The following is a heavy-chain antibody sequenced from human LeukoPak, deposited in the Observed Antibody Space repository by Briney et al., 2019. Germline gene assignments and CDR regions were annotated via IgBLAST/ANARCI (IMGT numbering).Heavy chain of an antibody. V-gene: IGHV1-24*01. CDR3: ATDRRWELRLGFDP. J-gene: IGHJ5*02. Sequence: ASVKVSCKVSGYTLTELSMHWVRQAPGKGLEWMGGFDPEDGETIYEQKFQGRVTMTEDTSTDTAYMELSSLRSEDTAVYYCATDRRWELRLGFDPWGQGTLVTVSS. D-gene: IGHD1-26*01. CDR2: FDPEDGET. CDR1: GYTLTELS.